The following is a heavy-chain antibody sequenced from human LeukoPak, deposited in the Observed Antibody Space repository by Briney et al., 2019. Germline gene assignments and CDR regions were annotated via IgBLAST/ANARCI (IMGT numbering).Heavy chain of an antibody. V-gene: IGHV3-9*01. Sequence: GRSLRLSCAASGFTFDDYAMHWVRQAPGKGLEWVSGISWNSGSIDYADSVKGRFTISRDNAKNSLYLQMNSLRAEDTALYYCAKASLSGYDSNIDYWGQGTLVTVSS. J-gene: IGHJ4*02. CDR2: ISWNSGSI. CDR3: AKASLSGYDSNIDY. D-gene: IGHD5-12*01. CDR1: GFTFDDYA.